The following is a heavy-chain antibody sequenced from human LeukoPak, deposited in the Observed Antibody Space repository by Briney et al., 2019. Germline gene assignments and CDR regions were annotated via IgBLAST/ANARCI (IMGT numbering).Heavy chain of an antibody. Sequence: SETLSLTCPVYGGSFSSYYWSWISQPPGNGLEWVGEINHRGSTNYNPSLKSRVTISVDTSKNQFSLKLSSVTAADTAVYYCARVIVVVAATNERAFDIWGQGTMVTVSS. CDR3: ARVIVVVAATNERAFDI. CDR1: GGSFSSYY. D-gene: IGHD2-15*01. CDR2: INHRGST. J-gene: IGHJ3*02. V-gene: IGHV4-34*01.